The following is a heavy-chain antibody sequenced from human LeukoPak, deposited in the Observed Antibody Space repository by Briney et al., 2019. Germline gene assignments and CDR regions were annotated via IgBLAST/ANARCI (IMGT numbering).Heavy chain of an antibody. CDR2: INHSGST. CDR3: GRAFGGFPPVFDF. V-gene: IGHV4-34*01. Sequence: PSETLSLTCAVYGGSFSGYYWSWIRQPPGKGLEWIGEINHSGSTNYNPSLKSGVTISVDTSKNQFSLKLSSVTAADTAVYYCGRAFGGFPPVFDFWAQGKRVTVFS. CDR1: GGSFSGYY. D-gene: IGHD3-10*01. J-gene: IGHJ3*01.